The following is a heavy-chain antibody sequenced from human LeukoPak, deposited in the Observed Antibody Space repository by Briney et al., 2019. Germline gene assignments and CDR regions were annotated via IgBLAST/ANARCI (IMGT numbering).Heavy chain of an antibody. D-gene: IGHD3-9*01. CDR3: AKGFDPDGY. J-gene: IGHJ4*02. CDR2: ISDSGTRT. CDR1: GFTVSSNY. V-gene: IGHV3-23*01. Sequence: GGSLRLSCAASGFTVSSNYMSWVRQAPGKGLEWVSAISDSGTRTYYADSVKGRFTISRDNSKNTLHLQMNSLRAEDTAIYYCAKGFDPDGYWGQGTLVTVSS.